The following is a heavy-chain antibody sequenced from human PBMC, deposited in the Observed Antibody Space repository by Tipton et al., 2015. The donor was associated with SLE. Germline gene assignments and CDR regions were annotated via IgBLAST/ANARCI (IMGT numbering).Heavy chain of an antibody. J-gene: IGHJ4*02. CDR3: AKNRGAAPWYPFDY. CDR2: ISSRADFT. Sequence: SLRLSCAASGTTFSSNAMTWARQAPGKGLEWVSSISSRADFTYYADSVKGRFTISRANSKNTLFLQMNSLRAEDTAIYYCAKNRGAAPWYPFDYWGQGTLVTVSS. V-gene: IGHV3-23*01. CDR1: GTTFSSNA. D-gene: IGHD6-13*01.